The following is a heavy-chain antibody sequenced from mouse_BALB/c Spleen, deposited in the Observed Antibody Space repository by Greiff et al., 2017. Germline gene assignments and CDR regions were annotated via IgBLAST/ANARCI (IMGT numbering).Heavy chain of an antibody. D-gene: IGHD4-1*01. Sequence: EVQLVESGGGLVQPGGSRKLSCAASGFTFSSFGMHWVRQAPEKGLEWVAYISSGSSTIYYADTVKGRFTISRDNPKNTLFLQMTSLRSEDTAMYYCARSNWGVWDYWGQGTSVTVSS. CDR2: ISSGSSTI. CDR3: ARSNWGVWDY. V-gene: IGHV5-17*02. CDR1: GFTFSSFG. J-gene: IGHJ4*01.